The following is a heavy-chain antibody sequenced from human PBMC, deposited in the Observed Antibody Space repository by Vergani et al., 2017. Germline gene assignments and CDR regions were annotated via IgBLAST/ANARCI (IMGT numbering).Heavy chain of an antibody. Sequence: EVQLVESGGGLVQPGGSLRLSCAASGFTVSSNYMSWVRQAPGKGLEWVSVIYSGGSTYYADSVKGRFTISRDNSKNTLYLQMNSLRAEDTAVYYCARGDSSSWYDPYFDYWGQGTLVTVSS. J-gene: IGHJ4*02. CDR1: GFTVSSNY. CDR2: IYSGGST. D-gene: IGHD6-13*01. CDR3: ARGDSSSWYDPYFDY. V-gene: IGHV3-66*02.